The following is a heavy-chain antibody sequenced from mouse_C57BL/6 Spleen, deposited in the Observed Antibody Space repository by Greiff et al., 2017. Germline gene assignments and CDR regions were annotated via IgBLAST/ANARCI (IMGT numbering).Heavy chain of an antibody. V-gene: IGHV1-81*01. Sequence: QVQLQQSGAELARPGASVKLSCKASGYTFTSYGISWVKQRTGQGLEWIGEIYPSSGNTYYNEKFKGKATLTADKSSSTAYMELRSLTSEDSAVYFGARFTTVVAPFDYWGQGTTLTVSS. CDR3: ARFTTVVAPFDY. D-gene: IGHD1-1*01. CDR1: GYTFTSYG. CDR2: IYPSSGNT. J-gene: IGHJ2*01.